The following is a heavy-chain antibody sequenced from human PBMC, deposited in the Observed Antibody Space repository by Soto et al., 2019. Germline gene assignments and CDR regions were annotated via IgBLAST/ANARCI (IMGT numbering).Heavy chain of an antibody. D-gene: IGHD3-3*01. CDR3: AKSRSGYTKNFFDY. CDR2: ISGSGATT. V-gene: IGHV3-23*01. CDR1: GFSFSGYA. Sequence: HPGGSLRLSCAASGFSFSGYAMNWVRQAPGRGLEWVSTISGSGATTYYADSVRGRFTISRDNSDNTLYLQMNSLRAEDTSLYYCAKSRSGYTKNFFDYWGQGTPVTVSS. J-gene: IGHJ4*02.